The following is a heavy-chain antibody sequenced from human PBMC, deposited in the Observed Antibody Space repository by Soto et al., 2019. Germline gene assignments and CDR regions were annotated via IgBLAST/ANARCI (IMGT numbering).Heavy chain of an antibody. D-gene: IGHD3-22*01. CDR1: GYTFTSYA. CDR3: ARVDSSGYYPLIDY. Sequence: ASVKVSCKASGYTFTSYAMHWVRQAPGQRLEWMGWINAGNGNTKYSQKFQGRVTITRDTSASTAYMELSSLRSEDTAVYYCARVDSSGYYPLIDYWGQGTLVTVS. CDR2: INAGNGNT. J-gene: IGHJ4*02. V-gene: IGHV1-3*01.